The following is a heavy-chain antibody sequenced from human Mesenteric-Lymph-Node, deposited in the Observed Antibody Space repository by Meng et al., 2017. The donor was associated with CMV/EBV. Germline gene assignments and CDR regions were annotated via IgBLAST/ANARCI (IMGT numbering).Heavy chain of an antibody. CDR1: GSISSDY. D-gene: IGHD5-24*01. Sequence: GSISSDYWSWIRQPPGKGLEWIGHTHYSGSTNYNASLRSRVTISLDTSTNQFSLKLSSVTAADTAVYYCVRRRGDGYNYGYFYYDFWGQGTLVTVSS. CDR2: THYSGST. CDR3: VRRRGDGYNYGYFYYDF. J-gene: IGHJ4*02. V-gene: IGHV4-59*08.